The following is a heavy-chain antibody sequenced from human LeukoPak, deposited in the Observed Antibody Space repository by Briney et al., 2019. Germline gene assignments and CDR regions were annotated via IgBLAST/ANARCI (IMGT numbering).Heavy chain of an antibody. CDR3: AREAWGDGFDP. J-gene: IGHJ5*02. V-gene: IGHV4-59*12. D-gene: IGHD3-10*01. CDR1: GGSISSYY. Sequence: PSETLSLTCTVSGGSISSYYWSWIRQPPGKGLEWIGYIYYSGSTNYNPSLKSRVTISVDTSKNQFSLKLSSVTAADTAVYYCAREAWGDGFDPWGQGTLVTVSS. CDR2: IYYSGST.